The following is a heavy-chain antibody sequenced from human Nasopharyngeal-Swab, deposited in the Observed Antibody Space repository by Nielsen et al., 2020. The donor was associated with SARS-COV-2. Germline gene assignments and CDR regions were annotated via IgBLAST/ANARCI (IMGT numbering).Heavy chain of an antibody. J-gene: IGHJ4*02. D-gene: IGHD4-17*01. CDR2: ISYDGSNK. CDR3: ARDPDYGDFPGIDY. Sequence: GGSLRLSCAASGFTFSIYAMHWVRQAPGKGLEWVAVISYDGSNKYYADSVKGRFTISRDNSKNTLYLQMNSLRAEDTAVYYCARDPDYGDFPGIDYWGQGTLVTVSS. V-gene: IGHV3-30-3*01. CDR1: GFTFSIYA.